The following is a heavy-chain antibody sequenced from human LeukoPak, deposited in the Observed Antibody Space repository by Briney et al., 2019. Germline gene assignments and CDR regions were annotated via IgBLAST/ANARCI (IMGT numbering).Heavy chain of an antibody. CDR1: GYSISSGYY. CDR2: IYHSGST. D-gene: IGHD3-3*01. Sequence: SETLSLTCTVSGYSISSGYYWGWIRQPPGKGLEWIGSIYHSGSTYYSPSLKSRVSISIDTSKNQFSLNLSSVTAADTAIYSCARVHSWSGPDFWGQGTLVTASS. V-gene: IGHV4-38-2*02. CDR3: ARVHSWSGPDF. J-gene: IGHJ4*02.